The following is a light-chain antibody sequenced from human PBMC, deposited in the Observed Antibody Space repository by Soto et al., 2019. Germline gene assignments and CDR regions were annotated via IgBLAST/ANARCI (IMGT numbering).Light chain of an antibody. V-gene: IGKV3-15*01. J-gene: IGKJ1*01. CDR3: QQPSELLRK. CDR2: GAS. Sequence: EIVMTQSPATLSVSPGERVTLSCRASQSVGTNLAWYQQKPGQAPRLLILGASTRAAGIPARFSGSGSGTDSELTSIGQESEDLAFYSRQQPSELLRKFAQGTKVDIK. CDR1: QSVGTN.